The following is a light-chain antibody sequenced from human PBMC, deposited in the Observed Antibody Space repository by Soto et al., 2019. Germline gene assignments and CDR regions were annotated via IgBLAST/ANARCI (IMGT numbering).Light chain of an antibody. CDR1: SSDVGGYNY. Sequence: QSALTQPRSVSGSPGQSVTISCTGTSSDVGGYNYVSWYQHHPGKAPKLMIYDVTKRPSGVRDRFSGSKSGNTASLTVSGLQPEDEADYYCSSYAGSNKSVFGTGTKVTVL. J-gene: IGLJ1*01. CDR2: DVT. CDR3: SSYAGSNKSV. V-gene: IGLV2-11*01.